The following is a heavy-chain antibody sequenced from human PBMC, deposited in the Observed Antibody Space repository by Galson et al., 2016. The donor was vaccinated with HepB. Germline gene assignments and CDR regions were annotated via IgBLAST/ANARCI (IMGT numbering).Heavy chain of an antibody. D-gene: IGHD2-2*01. V-gene: IGHV1-69*06. J-gene: IGHJ6*02. CDR3: ARTHYDCSNNNCYLPDYYYYGMDV. CDR1: GGTFSSYA. Sequence: SVKVSCKASGGTFSSYAISWVRQAPGQGLEWMGGIIPIFGTTNYAQKFQGRVTITADKSTSTAYMELASLRSEDTAVYYCARTHYDCSNNNCYLPDYYYYGMDVWGQRTTVTVSS. CDR2: IIPIFGTT.